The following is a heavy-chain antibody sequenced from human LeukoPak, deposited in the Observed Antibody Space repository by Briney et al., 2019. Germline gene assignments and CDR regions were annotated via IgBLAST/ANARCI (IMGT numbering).Heavy chain of an antibody. CDR3: TRESRPFCPFAY. Sequence: SETLSLTCGVSGGSIDITNYWSWVRQAPGKGLEWIGEVSHDGTRNYNPFLRSRVAMSFDRANNHFSLSLTAVTAADTALYYCTRESRPFCPFAYWGQGVMVTVSS. CDR2: VSHDGTR. V-gene: IGHV4-4*02. J-gene: IGHJ4*02. CDR1: GGSIDITNY. D-gene: IGHD3-3*01.